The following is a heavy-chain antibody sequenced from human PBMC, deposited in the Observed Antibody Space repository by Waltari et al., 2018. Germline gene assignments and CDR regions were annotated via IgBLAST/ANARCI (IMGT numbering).Heavy chain of an antibody. CDR2: IKHDGSKT. V-gene: IGHV3-7*01. CDR3: AREGLTEEAAY. Sequence: EIQLVESGGDLVQPGGSLRLSCVTSGFPFHNFWMAWVRQVPGEGLQWLAHIKHDGSKTYHVDSVKGRFTISRDNARNSLYLEMDRLRVEDTGVYYCAREGLTEEAAYWGQGTLVTVSS. J-gene: IGHJ4*02. CDR1: GFPFHNFW. D-gene: IGHD4-4*01.